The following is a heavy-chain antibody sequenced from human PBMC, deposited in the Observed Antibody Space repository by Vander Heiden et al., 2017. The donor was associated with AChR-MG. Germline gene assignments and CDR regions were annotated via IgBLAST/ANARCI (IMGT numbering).Heavy chain of an antibody. D-gene: IGHD3-10*01. J-gene: IGHJ6*02. CDR2: MFYSGST. CDR3: ARTYPMIRTFGMGV. Sequence: QVQLKESGPGLVKPSETLSLTCTVSGGSISSHYWSWIRQPPGKGLEWIGDMFYSGSTDYNPSLKGRVTFSIETSKKQFSLKLISVTAADTAVYFCARTYPMIRTFGMGVWGQGTTVTVSS. V-gene: IGHV4-59*08. CDR1: GGSISSHY.